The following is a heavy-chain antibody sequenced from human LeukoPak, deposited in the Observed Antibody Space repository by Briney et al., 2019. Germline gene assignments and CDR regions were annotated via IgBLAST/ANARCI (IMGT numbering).Heavy chain of an antibody. D-gene: IGHD3-10*01. CDR3: AKDPHYYGSGTQEFDP. V-gene: IGHV3-30*02. Sequence: GGSLRLSCVASGFTFNWFGMHWVRQAPGKGLEWVAFVRYDGSSKQYGDPVKGRVTIFRDNSKNTLYLQMNSLRPEDTAMYYCAKDPHYYGSGTQEFDPWGQGTLVTVSS. CDR1: GFTFNWFG. CDR2: VRYDGSSK. J-gene: IGHJ5*02.